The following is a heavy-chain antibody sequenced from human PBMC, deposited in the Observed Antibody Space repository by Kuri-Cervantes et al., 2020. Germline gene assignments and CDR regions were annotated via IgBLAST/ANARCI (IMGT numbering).Heavy chain of an antibody. V-gene: IGHV1-69*05. Sequence: SVKVSCKASGYTFTSYDISWVRQAPGQGLEWMGGIIPIFGTANYAQKFQGRVTITTDESTSTAYMELSSLRSEDTAVYYCARDLGAYCSGGSCYRRRYYYYMDVWGKGTTVTVSS. CDR1: GYTFTSYD. CDR2: IIPIFGTA. J-gene: IGHJ6*03. CDR3: ARDLGAYCSGGSCYRRRYYYYMDV. D-gene: IGHD2-15*01.